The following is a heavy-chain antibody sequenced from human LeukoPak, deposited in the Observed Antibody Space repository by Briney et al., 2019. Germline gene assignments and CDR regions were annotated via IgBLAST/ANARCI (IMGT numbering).Heavy chain of an antibody. Sequence: GRSLRLSCAASGFTFSSYGMHWVRQAPGKGLEWVAVIWYDGSNKYYADSVKGRFTISRDNSKNTLYLQMNSLRAEDTAVYYCASALGITGTFDYWGQGTLVTVSS. J-gene: IGHJ4*02. D-gene: IGHD1-7*01. V-gene: IGHV3-33*01. CDR1: GFTFSSYG. CDR2: IWYDGSNK. CDR3: ASALGITGTFDY.